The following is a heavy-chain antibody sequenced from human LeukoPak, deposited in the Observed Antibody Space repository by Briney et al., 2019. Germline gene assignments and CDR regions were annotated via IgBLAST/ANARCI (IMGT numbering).Heavy chain of an antibody. CDR1: GYTFTDYY. D-gene: IGHD6-19*01. J-gene: IGHJ4*02. CDR2: INPNNGGT. V-gene: IGHV1-2*06. CDR3: ATEARSGSSSGWDTYYFDY. Sequence: AASVKVSCKASGYTFTDYYMDWVRQAPGQGLEWMGRINPNNGGTNYAQKFQDRVTMTRDTSNSTAYMELSRLRSDDTAVYYCATEARSGSSSGWDTYYFDYWGQGTLVTVSS.